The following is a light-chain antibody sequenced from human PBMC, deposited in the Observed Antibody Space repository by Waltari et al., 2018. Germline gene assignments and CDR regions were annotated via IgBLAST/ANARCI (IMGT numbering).Light chain of an antibody. V-gene: IGKV3-20*01. CDR3: QHYVRLPVT. J-gene: IGKJ1*01. Sequence: IVLTQSPGTLSLSPGEGATLSCRASQSVGRTLAWYQKRPGQAPRLLIYGASTRATAIPDRFSGSGSGTDFSLTISRLEPEDFAVYYCQHYVRLPVTFGQGTTVEIK. CDR1: QSVGRT. CDR2: GAS.